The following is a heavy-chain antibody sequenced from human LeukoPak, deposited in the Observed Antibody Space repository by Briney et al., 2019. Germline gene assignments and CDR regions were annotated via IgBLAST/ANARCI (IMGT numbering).Heavy chain of an antibody. CDR2: ISSSGSTI. CDR3: ARGRGDGSGSYSLLYYYYMDV. CDR1: GFTFSDYY. V-gene: IGHV3-11*04. J-gene: IGHJ6*03. Sequence: GGSLRLSCAASGFTFSDYYMSWIRQAPGKGLEWVSYISSSGSTIYYADSVKGRFTISRDNANNSLYLQMNSLRAEDTAVYYCARGRGDGSGSYSLLYYYYMDVWGKGTTVTVSS. D-gene: IGHD3-10*01.